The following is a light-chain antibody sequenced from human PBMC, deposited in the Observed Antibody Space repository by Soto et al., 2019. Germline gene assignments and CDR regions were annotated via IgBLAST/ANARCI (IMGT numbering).Light chain of an antibody. CDR1: QSISSW. Sequence: DIQMTQSPCTLSASVGDRVTISCRASQSISSWLACYQQQPGTAPKLLIYEASTLPSGVPSRFSGSGSRTEFPLTISSLQPDDSATYYCQQYNTFLTFGGGTQVDIK. CDR2: EAS. V-gene: IGKV1-5*03. CDR3: QQYNTFLT. J-gene: IGKJ4*01.